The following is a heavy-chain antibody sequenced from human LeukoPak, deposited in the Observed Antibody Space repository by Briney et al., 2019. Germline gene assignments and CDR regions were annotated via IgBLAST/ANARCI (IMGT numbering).Heavy chain of an antibody. CDR2: NYYSGST. CDR1: GGSISSSSYY. J-gene: IGHJ6*03. V-gene: IGHV4-39*01. D-gene: IGHD2-2*01. CDR3: ARIPDIVVVPAGYYYYYYMDV. Sequence: SETLSLTCTVSGGSISSSSYYWGWIRQPPGKGLEWIGSNYYSGSTYYNPSLKSRVTISVDTSKNQFSLKLSSVTAADTAVYYCARIPDIVVVPAGYYYYYYMDVWGKGTTVTVSS.